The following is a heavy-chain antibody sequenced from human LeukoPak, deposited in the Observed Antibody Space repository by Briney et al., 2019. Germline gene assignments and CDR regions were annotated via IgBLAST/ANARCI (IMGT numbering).Heavy chain of an antibody. Sequence: ASVKVSCKASGYTFTGYYMHWVRQAPGQGLEWMGWINPNSGGTNYAQKFQGRVTMTRDTSISTAYMELSRLRSDGTAVYYCARVSGSYGDRYFDYWGQGTLVTVPS. J-gene: IGHJ4*02. CDR1: GYTFTGYY. D-gene: IGHD4-17*01. CDR3: ARVSGSYGDRYFDY. V-gene: IGHV1-2*02. CDR2: INPNSGGT.